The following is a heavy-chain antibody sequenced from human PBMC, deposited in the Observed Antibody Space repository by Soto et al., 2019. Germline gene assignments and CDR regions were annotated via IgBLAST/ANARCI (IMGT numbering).Heavy chain of an antibody. Sequence: SVKVSCKASGGTFSSYAISWVRQAPGQGLEWMGGIIPIFGTANYAQKFQGRVTITADESTSTAYMELSSLRSEDTAVYYCARDRKYCIIGVCHGSFDYWGQGTLVTVSS. CDR3: ARDRKYCIIGVCHGSFDY. CDR2: IIPIFGTA. CDR1: GGTFSSYA. D-gene: IGHD2-8*01. J-gene: IGHJ4*02. V-gene: IGHV1-69*13.